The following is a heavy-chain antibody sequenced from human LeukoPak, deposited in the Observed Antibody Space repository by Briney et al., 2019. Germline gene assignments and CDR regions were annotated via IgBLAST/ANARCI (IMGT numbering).Heavy chain of an antibody. D-gene: IGHD3-10*02. Sequence: GGSLRLSYAASGFTFSIYSMNWVRQAPGKGLEWLSYITSDSNTIYYADSVKGRFTISRDNAKNSLYLQMNSLRAEDTAVYYCAELGITMIGGVWGKGTTVTISS. V-gene: IGHV3-48*04. CDR1: GFTFSIYS. CDR2: ITSDSNTI. J-gene: IGHJ6*04. CDR3: AELGITMIGGV.